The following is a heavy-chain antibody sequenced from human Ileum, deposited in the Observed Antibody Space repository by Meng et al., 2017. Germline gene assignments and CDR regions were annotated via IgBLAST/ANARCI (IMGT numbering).Heavy chain of an antibody. CDR3: ESDHMGSLDY. CDR1: DGTVSRSGYQ. D-gene: IGHD1-26*01. J-gene: IGHJ4*02. CDR2: AST. Sequence: QLYLEVVAPGLRTPSAPLPLFCISSDGTVSRSGYQWVWIRPPPGKGLKWIGYASTNYTPSLTRRVTICLYTSRNQFPLSLRFVTAAATDVYYCESDHMGSLDYWGQGILVTVSS. V-gene: IGHV4-61*08.